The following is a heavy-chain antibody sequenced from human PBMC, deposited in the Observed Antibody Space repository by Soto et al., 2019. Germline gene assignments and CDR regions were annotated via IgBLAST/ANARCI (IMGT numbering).Heavy chain of an antibody. CDR1: GGTFSSYA. Sequence: GASVKVSCKASGGTFSSYAISWVRQAPGQGLEWMGGIIPVFGTGIYAQKFQGRVTITADKSTNTAYMELSSLRSEDTAVYFCARAGGTGGYTYGLDYWGQGTLVTVSS. D-gene: IGHD5-18*01. J-gene: IGHJ4*02. CDR2: IIPVFGTG. CDR3: ARAGGTGGYTYGLDY. V-gene: IGHV1-69*06.